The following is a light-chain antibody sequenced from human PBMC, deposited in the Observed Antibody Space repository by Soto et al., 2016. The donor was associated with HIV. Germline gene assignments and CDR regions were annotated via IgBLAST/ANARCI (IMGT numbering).Light chain of an antibody. CDR3: QQLNSYPRT. CDR1: QNLSNW. V-gene: IGKV1-5*03. CDR2: KAS. J-gene: IGKJ2*01. Sequence: DIQMTQSPSTLSASVGDRVTITCRASQNLSNWLAWYQQKPGKAPKLLIYKASTLESGVPSRFSGSGSGTEFSLTIGSLQPDDFATYYCQQLNSYPRTFGQGTKLEIK.